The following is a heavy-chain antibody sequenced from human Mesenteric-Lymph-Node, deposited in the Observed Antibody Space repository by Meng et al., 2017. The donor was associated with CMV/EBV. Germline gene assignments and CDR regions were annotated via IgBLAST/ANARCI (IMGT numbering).Heavy chain of an antibody. D-gene: IGHD3-10*01. Sequence: GESLKISCAASGFTFSSYGMHWVRQAPGKGLEWVAVIWYGGSNKYYADSVKGRFTISRDNSKNTLYLQMNSLRAEDTAVYYCAKTFMGSGRGGMDVWGQGTTVTVSS. J-gene: IGHJ6*02. V-gene: IGHV3-33*06. CDR1: GFTFSSYG. CDR3: AKTFMGSGRGGMDV. CDR2: IWYGGSNK.